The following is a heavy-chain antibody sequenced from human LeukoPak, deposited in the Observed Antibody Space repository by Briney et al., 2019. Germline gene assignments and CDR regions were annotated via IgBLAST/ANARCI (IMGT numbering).Heavy chain of an antibody. V-gene: IGHV4-61*01. J-gene: IGHJ4*02. CDR2: IYYSGST. Sequence: SETLSLTCTVSGDSVSSGSYYWSWIRQPPGKGLEWIGYIYYSGSTNYNPSLKSRVTISVGTSKNQFSLKLSSVTAADTAVYYCARGGYYYDSSGYLYYFDYWGQGTLVTVSS. CDR1: GDSVSSGSYY. D-gene: IGHD3-22*01. CDR3: ARGGYYYDSSGYLYYFDY.